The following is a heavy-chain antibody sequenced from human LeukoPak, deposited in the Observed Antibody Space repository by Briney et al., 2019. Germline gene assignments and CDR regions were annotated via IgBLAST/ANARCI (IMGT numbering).Heavy chain of an antibody. D-gene: IGHD3-22*01. Sequence: ASVKVSCKASGYTFTSYAMHWVRQAPGQRLEWMAWINAGNGNTKYSQKFQGRVTITRDTSASTAYMELSSLRSEDTAVYYCARSRPYYDSSGYYYDRLDAFDIWGQGTMVTVSS. CDR2: INAGNGNT. CDR3: ARSRPYYDSSGYYYDRLDAFDI. V-gene: IGHV1-3*01. CDR1: GYTFTSYA. J-gene: IGHJ3*02.